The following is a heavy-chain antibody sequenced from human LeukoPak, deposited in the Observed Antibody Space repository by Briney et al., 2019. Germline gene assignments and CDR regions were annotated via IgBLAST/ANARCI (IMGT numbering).Heavy chain of an antibody. CDR2: IYPSGTT. Sequence: PSETLSLTCTVSGGSISSYYLSWIRQPAGKGLEWIGRIYPSGTTYYNPSLKSRVTMSVNTAKNQFSLKLSSVTAADTAVYYCAKNHYDSSGYARYFDLWGRGTLVTVSS. CDR1: GGSISSYY. CDR3: AKNHYDSSGYARYFDL. J-gene: IGHJ2*01. V-gene: IGHV4-4*07. D-gene: IGHD3-22*01.